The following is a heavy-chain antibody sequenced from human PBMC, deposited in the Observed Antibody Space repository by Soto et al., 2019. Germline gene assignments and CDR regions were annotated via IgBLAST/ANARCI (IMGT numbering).Heavy chain of an antibody. J-gene: IGHJ4*02. Sequence: VQLVESGGGVVQPGRSLRLSCAASGFTFSSYGMHWVRQAPGKGLEWVAVIIYDGSTKYYADSVKGRFTISRDNSKSTLYVQMNSLRAEDTAVYYCAKDRMGAGVRGYFDYWGQGTLVTVSS. D-gene: IGHD3-10*01. CDR1: GFTFSSYG. V-gene: IGHV3-30*18. CDR2: IIYDGSTK. CDR3: AKDRMGAGVRGYFDY.